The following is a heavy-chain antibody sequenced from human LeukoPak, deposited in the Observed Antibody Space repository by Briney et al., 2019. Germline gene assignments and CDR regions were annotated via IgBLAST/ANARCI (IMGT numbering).Heavy chain of an antibody. J-gene: IGHJ4*02. CDR2: ITSSSRYI. D-gene: IGHD1-1*01. CDR3: ATSPGELEFDY. Sequence: PGGSLRLSCAVSGFTFSSYSMNWVRQAPGKGLEWVSSITSSSRYIYYTDSVKGRFTISRDNAKNSLYLQMNNLRAEDTAIYYCATSPGELEFDYWGQGTLVTVSS. CDR1: GFTFSSYS. V-gene: IGHV3-21*01.